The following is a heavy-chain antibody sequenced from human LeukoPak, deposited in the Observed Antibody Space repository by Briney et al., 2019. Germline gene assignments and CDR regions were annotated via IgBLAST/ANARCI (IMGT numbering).Heavy chain of an antibody. CDR1: GYTLTELS. CDR3: ATDPPHYYYGMDV. Sequence: ASVKVSCKVSGYTLTELSMHWVRQSPGKGLEWMGGFDPEDGETIYAQKSQGRVTMTEDTSTDTAYMELSSLRSEDTAVYYCATDPPHYYYGMDVWGQGTTVTVSS. CDR2: FDPEDGET. J-gene: IGHJ6*02. V-gene: IGHV1-24*01.